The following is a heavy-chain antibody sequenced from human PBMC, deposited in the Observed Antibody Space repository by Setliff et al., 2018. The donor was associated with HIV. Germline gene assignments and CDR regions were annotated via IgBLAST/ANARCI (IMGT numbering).Heavy chain of an antibody. CDR1: GYSISSDYC. V-gene: IGHV4-38-2*02. CDR2: MCHGGNNN. J-gene: IGHJ4*02. D-gene: IGHD3-22*01. CDR3: ARDPGDYDRKFDH. Sequence: SETLSLTCGVSGYSISSDYCWGWIRQPPGKGLEWIGNMCHGGNNNYYNPSLKSRVTISVDTSKNQFFLKVTSVTAADTAVYYCARDPGDYDRKFDHWGQGALVTVSS.